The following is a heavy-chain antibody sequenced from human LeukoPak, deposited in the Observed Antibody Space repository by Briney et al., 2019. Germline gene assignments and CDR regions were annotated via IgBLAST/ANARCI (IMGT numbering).Heavy chain of an antibody. J-gene: IGHJ4*02. V-gene: IGHV1-2*02. D-gene: IGHD3-10*01. CDR2: INPNSGGT. Sequence: ASVKVSCKASVYTFIDSYIHGVRQARGQGLEWMGWINPNSGGTNYGQKFQGRVTMTRDTSISTAYMELSRLISDETAVYYCARIRYYYGSGSYSLGYWGQGTLVTVSS. CDR3: ARIRYYYGSGSYSLGY. CDR1: VYTFIDSY.